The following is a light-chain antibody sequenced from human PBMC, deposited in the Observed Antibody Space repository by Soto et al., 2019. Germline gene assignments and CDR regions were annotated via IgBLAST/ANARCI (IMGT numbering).Light chain of an antibody. J-gene: IGLJ2*01. CDR1: NIGSKS. V-gene: IGLV3-21*04. CDR3: QVWDSSSDHVV. Sequence: SYVLTQPPSVSVAPGKTARITCAGNNIGSKSVHWYQQKPGQAPVVVIYYDRDRPSGIPERLSGSNSGNTAALTISRVEAGDEADYFCQVWDSSSDHVVFGGGTKLTVL. CDR2: YDR.